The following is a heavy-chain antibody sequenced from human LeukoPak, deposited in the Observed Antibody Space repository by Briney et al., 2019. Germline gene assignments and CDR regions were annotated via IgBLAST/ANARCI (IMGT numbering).Heavy chain of an antibody. CDR1: GFTFSSYS. D-gene: IGHD4-17*01. J-gene: IGHJ4*02. CDR2: IISSSSYI. CDR3: TRDVFGDYGDYTFDY. Sequence: GGSLRLSCAASGFTFSSYSMNWVRQAPGEGLEWVSSIISSSSYIYYADSVKGRFTISRDNAKNSLYLQMNSLRAEDTAVYYCTRDVFGDYGDYTFDYWGQGTLVTVSS. V-gene: IGHV3-21*01.